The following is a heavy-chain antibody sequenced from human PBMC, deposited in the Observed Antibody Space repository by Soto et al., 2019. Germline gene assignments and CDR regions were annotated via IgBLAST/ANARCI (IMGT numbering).Heavy chain of an antibody. J-gene: IGHJ4*02. Sequence: SVKVSCKASGYTFTGYYMHWVRQAPGQGLEWMGRIIPNLGITNYAQKFQGRVTITADKSTSTAYMELSSLRSEDTATYYCARIRETAAGALIDYWGQGTLVTVSS. CDR1: GYTFTGYY. CDR3: ARIRETAAGALIDY. V-gene: IGHV1-69*02. D-gene: IGHD6-13*01. CDR2: IIPNLGIT.